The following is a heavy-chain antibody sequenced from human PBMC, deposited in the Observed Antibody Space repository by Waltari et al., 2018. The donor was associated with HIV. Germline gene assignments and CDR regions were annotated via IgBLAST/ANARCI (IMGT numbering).Heavy chain of an antibody. CDR3: AKDIANWTHIAVALGGSYYYYGMDV. CDR2: ISWNNGSI. V-gene: IGHV3-9*01. Sequence: EVQLVESGGGLVQPGRSLRLSCAASGFTFDDYAMHSVRHAPGKGLGWVSGISWNNGSIGYADSVKGRFTISRDNAKNSLYLQMNSLRAEDTALYYCAKDIANWTHIAVALGGSYYYYGMDVWGQGTTVTVSS. J-gene: IGHJ6*02. CDR1: GFTFDDYA. D-gene: IGHD6-19*01.